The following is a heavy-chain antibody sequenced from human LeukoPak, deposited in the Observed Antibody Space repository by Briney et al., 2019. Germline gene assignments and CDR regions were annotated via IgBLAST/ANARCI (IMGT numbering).Heavy chain of an antibody. CDR1: GGSISTYY. D-gene: IGHD3-22*01. V-gene: IGHV4-59*01. CDR2: IYYTGST. Sequence: SETLSLTCTVSGGSISTYYWSWIRQPPGKGLEWIGYIYYTGSTTYNPSLRSRVTISVDTSKNQFSLRLNSVTAADTAVYYCARGRGDSRGTSFDDWGQGTLVTVSS. J-gene: IGHJ4*02. CDR3: ARGRGDSRGTSFDD.